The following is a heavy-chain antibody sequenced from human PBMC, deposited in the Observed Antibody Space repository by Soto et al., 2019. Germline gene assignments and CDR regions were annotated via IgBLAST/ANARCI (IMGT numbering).Heavy chain of an antibody. D-gene: IGHD6-13*01. J-gene: IGHJ5*02. CDR2: INPSGGST. Sequence: AASVKVSCKASGYTFTSYYMHWVRQAPGQGLEWMGIINPSGGSTSYAQKFQGRVTMTRDTSTSTVYMELSSLRSEDTAVYYCARDKGLIAARPQPGNCFDPWGQGTLVTVSS. V-gene: IGHV1-46*01. CDR3: ARDKGLIAARPQPGNCFDP. CDR1: GYTFTSYY.